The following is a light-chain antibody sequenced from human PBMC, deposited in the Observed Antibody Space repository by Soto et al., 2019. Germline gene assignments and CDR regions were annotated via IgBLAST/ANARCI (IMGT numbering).Light chain of an antibody. V-gene: IGLV1-51*02. CDR1: SANIGRNY. Sequence: QSVLTQPPSVSVAPGQKVTISCSGSSANIGRNYVSWYQQLPGTAPKLLIYENNKRPSGIPDRFSGSKSGTSATLGITGLQTGDEADYYCGAWDSSLSNYVFGTGTKLTVL. J-gene: IGLJ1*01. CDR3: GAWDSSLSNYV. CDR2: ENN.